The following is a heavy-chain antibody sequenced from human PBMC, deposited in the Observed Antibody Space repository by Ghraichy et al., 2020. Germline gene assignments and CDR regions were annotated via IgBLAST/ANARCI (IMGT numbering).Heavy chain of an antibody. CDR1: GYNFISYY. Sequence: SVKVSCKASGYNFISYYMHWVRQAPGQGLEYMGIINPSAGNTNYAQKFQGRVTMTRDTSTSTVYMEVSSLRAEDTAVYYCAREAPATFYFDYWGQGTLVTVSS. CDR2: INPSAGNT. V-gene: IGHV1-46*01. J-gene: IGHJ4*02. CDR3: AREAPATFYFDY.